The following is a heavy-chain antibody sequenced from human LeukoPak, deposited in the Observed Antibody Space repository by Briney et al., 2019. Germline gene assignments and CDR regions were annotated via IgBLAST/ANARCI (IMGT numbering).Heavy chain of an antibody. Sequence: PSETLSLTCAVSGGSISSSNWWSWVRQPPGKGLEWIGEIYHSGSTNYNPSLKSRVTILVDKSKNQFSLKLSSVTAADTAVYYCARVVDDVGSYYYYYGMDVWGQGTTVTVSS. D-gene: IGHD1-26*01. CDR3: ARVVDDVGSYYYYYGMDV. CDR2: IYHSGST. V-gene: IGHV4-4*02. CDR1: GGSISSSNW. J-gene: IGHJ6*02.